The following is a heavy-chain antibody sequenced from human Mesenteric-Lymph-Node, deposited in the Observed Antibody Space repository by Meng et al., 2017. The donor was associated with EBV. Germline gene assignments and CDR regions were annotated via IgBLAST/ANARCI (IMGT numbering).Heavy chain of an antibody. CDR1: GGSFSAYY. J-gene: IGHJ4*02. D-gene: IGHD4-11*01. V-gene: IGHV4-34*01. Sequence: QARLQRWGAGVLKPSETLSLPCAVYGGSFSAYYWGWIRQPPGKGLEWIGEINDSGSTNYNPSLKSRVTISLDTSNKHFSLKLSSVTAADAAVYYCARSYSNFQFFDSWGQGTLVTVSS. CDR2: INDSGST. CDR3: ARSYSNFQFFDS.